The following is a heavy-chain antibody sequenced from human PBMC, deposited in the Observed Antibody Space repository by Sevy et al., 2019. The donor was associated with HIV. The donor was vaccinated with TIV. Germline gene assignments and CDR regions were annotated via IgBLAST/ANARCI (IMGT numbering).Heavy chain of an antibody. Sequence: SETLSLTCDVSGDSFTTGGFSWSWIRQPQGKALEWIGNIYLTGATYYNPSLRSRVVFSLDKSKNQFSLRLTSVTVADTAVYYCARSLIVVLPAASPWFDPWGPRTLVTVSS. CDR3: ARSLIVVLPAASPWFDP. D-gene: IGHD2-2*01. CDR2: IYLTGAT. V-gene: IGHV4-30-2*01. J-gene: IGHJ5*02. CDR1: GDSFTTGGFS.